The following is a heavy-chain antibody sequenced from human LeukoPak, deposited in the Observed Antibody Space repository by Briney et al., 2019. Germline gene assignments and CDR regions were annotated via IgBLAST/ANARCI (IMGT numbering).Heavy chain of an antibody. V-gene: IGHV1-18*01. Sequence: GASVKVSCKASGYTFTSYGISWVRQAPGQGLEWMGWISAYNGNTSYAQKLQGRVTMTTDTSTSTAYMELRSLRSDDTAVYYCARDLVKQLGRGLYYFDYWGQGTLVTVSS. J-gene: IGHJ4*02. CDR2: ISAYNGNT. D-gene: IGHD6-6*01. CDR3: ARDLVKQLGRGLYYFDY. CDR1: GYTFTSYG.